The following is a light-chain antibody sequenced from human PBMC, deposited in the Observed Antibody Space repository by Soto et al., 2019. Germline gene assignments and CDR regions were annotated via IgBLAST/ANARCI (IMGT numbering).Light chain of an antibody. J-gene: IGKJ5*01. CDR3: QQRSNWST. Sequence: DIQMTQSPSTLSASVGDRITITCRASQSVSRRLAWYQQKPGKAPKLLIYDASNRATGIPARFSGSGSGTDFTLTISSPEPEDFAVYYCQQRSNWSTFGQGTRLEIK. CDR1: QSVSRR. CDR2: DAS. V-gene: IGKV1-5*01.